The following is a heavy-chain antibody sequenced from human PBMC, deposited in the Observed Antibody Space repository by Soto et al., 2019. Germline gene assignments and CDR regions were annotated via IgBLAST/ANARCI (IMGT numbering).Heavy chain of an antibody. D-gene: IGHD3-10*01. V-gene: IGHV3-30*18. CDR1: GFTFSSYG. CDR3: AKAPWMVRGVSKPPDNWFDP. J-gene: IGHJ5*02. Sequence: GGSLRLSCAASGFTFSSYGMHWVRQAPGKGLEWVAVISYDGSKKYYADSVKGRFTISRDNSKNTLYLQMNSLRAEDTAVYYCAKAPWMVRGVSKPPDNWFDPWGQGTLVTVSS. CDR2: ISYDGSKK.